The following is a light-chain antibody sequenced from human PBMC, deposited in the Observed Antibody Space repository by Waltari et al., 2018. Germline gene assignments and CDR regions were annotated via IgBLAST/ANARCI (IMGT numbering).Light chain of an antibody. CDR2: WAS. Sequence: DIVLTQSPDSLAVSLGERATIHCKSSQSLLSSFNSKTYIAWYQPKPGQPPKLLINWASARGSGVPERFSGSGSETDFTLTISSLQAEDVAVYYCHHYYIPPLTFGQGTRLEIK. CDR3: HHYYIPPLT. V-gene: IGKV4-1*01. J-gene: IGKJ5*01. CDR1: QSLLSSFNSKTY.